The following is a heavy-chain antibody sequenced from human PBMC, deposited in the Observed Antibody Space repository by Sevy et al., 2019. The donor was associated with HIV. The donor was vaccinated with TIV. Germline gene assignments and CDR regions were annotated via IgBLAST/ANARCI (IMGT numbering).Heavy chain of an antibody. J-gene: IGHJ6*02. D-gene: IGHD3-22*01. CDR3: ANRRVQSGLSRGCANYGMDV. V-gene: IGHV3-23*01. CDR1: GFPFSNFA. CDR2: LIGGGSRT. Sequence: GGSLRLSCAASGFPFSNFAMSWVRQAPGKGLEWVSTLIGGGSRTYYADSVTGRFFLSRDNSRNTLYLQMNSLRAEDTAIYYSANRRVQSGLSRGCANYGMDVCGRGTLVIVSS.